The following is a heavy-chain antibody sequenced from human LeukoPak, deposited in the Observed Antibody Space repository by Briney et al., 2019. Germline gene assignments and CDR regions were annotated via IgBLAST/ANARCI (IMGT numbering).Heavy chain of an antibody. Sequence: TGGSLRLSCAASGFTFSSYGMHWVRRAPGKGLEWVAFIRYDGSNKYYADSVKGRFTISRDNSKNTLYLQMNSLRAEDTAVYYCEAGCSSTSCLFDYWGQGTLVTVSS. V-gene: IGHV3-30*02. D-gene: IGHD2-2*01. CDR1: GFTFSSYG. CDR2: IRYDGSNK. J-gene: IGHJ4*02. CDR3: EAGCSSTSCLFDY.